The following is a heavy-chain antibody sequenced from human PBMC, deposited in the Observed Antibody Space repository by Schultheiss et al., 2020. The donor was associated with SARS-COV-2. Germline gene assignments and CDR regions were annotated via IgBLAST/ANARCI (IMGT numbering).Heavy chain of an antibody. D-gene: IGHD6-19*01. Sequence: SQTLSLTCTVSGGSISSGGYSWSWIRQPPGKGLEWIGYIYHSGSTYYNPSLKSRVTISVDTSKNQFSLKLRSVTAADTALYYCAGGVRWLAFDYWGQGTLVTVSS. CDR3: AGGVRWLAFDY. V-gene: IGHV4-30-2*02. CDR2: IYHSGST. CDR1: GGSISSGGYS. J-gene: IGHJ4*02.